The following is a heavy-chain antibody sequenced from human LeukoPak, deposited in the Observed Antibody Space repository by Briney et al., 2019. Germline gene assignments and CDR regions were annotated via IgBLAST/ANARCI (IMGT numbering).Heavy chain of an antibody. V-gene: IGHV3-30*02. CDR3: AKCESGDGCAANY. CDR1: GFTFGSYG. CDR2: IRYDGSNK. J-gene: IGHJ4*02. D-gene: IGHD5-24*01. Sequence: GGSLRLSCAASGFTFGSYGMHWVRQAPGKGLEWVAFIRYDGSNKYYADSVKGRFTISRDNSKNTLYLQMNSLRAEDTAVYYCAKCESGDGCAANYWGQGTLVTVSS.